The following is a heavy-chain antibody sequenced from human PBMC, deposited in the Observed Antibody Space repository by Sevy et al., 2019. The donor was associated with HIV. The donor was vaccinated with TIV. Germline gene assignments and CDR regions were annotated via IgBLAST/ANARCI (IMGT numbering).Heavy chain of an antibody. V-gene: IGHV3-30*04. CDR3: ARDSRYFYNVLIAPTWEAFDI. CDR2: ISYDGYNK. CDR1: GFTFSSNA. J-gene: IGHJ3*02. D-gene: IGHD3-9*01. Sequence: GGSLRLSCAAAGFTFSSNAIHWVRQAPGKGLEWVAVISYDGYNKYYADSVRGRFTLARDNSKNILYLQMNNLRPEDTAVYYCARDSRYFYNVLIAPTWEAFDIRGQGTRVTVSS.